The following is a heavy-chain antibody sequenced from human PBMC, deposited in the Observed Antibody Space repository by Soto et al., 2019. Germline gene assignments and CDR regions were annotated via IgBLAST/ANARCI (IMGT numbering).Heavy chain of an antibody. CDR1: GYTFTSYD. J-gene: IGHJ6*02. CDR2: MNPNSGNT. CDR3: AREGCYDIDGYYYYGMDV. D-gene: IGHD5-12*01. Sequence: ASVKVSCKASGYTFTSYDISWVRQATGQGLEWMGWMNPNSGNTGYAQKFQGRVTMTRNTSISTAYMELSSLRSEDTAVYYCAREGCYDIDGYYYYGMDVWGQGTTVTVSS. V-gene: IGHV1-8*01.